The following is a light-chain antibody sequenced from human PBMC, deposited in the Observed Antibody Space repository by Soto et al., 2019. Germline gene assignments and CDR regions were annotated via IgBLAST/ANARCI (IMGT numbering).Light chain of an antibody. V-gene: IGKV3-15*01. CDR3: QHFNNWPPKYT. CDR1: QSISSSY. CDR2: GTS. J-gene: IGKJ2*01. Sequence: EIVLTQSPGTLSLSPGEGGTLSCRASQSISSSYLAWYQQKPGQAPRLLIYGTSTRATGIPARFSGSGSGTEFTLTISSLQSEDFSVYYCQHFNNWPPKYTFGQGTRLEIK.